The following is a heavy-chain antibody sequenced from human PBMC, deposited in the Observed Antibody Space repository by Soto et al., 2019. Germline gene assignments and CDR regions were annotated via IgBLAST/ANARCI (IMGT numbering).Heavy chain of an antibody. V-gene: IGHV1-69*13. CDR1: GGTFSSYA. D-gene: IGHD1-26*01. Sequence: SVKVSCKASGGTFSSYAISWVRQAPGQGLEWMGGIIPIFGTANYAQKFQGRVTITADESTSTAYMELSSLRSEDTAVYYCARQIVAATRYFDYWGQGTLVTVSS. CDR3: ARQIVAATRYFDY. CDR2: IIPIFGTA. J-gene: IGHJ4*02.